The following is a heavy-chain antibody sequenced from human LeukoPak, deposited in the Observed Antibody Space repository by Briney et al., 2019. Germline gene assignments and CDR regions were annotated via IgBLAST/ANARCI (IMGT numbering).Heavy chain of an antibody. CDR1: GYTFTGYY. Sequence: ASVKVSCKASGYTFTGYYMHWVRQAPGQGLEWMGWINPNSGGTNYAQKFQGRVTMTRDTSISTAYMELSRLRSDDTAVYYCARDSQRTYYYDSSGYYYISFDYWGQGTLVTVSS. D-gene: IGHD3-22*01. CDR2: INPNSGGT. CDR3: ARDSQRTYYYDSSGYYYISFDY. V-gene: IGHV1-2*02. J-gene: IGHJ4*02.